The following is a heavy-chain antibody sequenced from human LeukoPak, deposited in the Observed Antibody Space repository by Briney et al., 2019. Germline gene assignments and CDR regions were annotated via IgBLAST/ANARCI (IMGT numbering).Heavy chain of an antibody. D-gene: IGHD3-22*01. CDR2: IYYSGST. CDR1: GGSISSSSYY. Sequence: PSETLSLTCTVSGGSISSSSYYWGWIRKPPGKGLEWIGSIYYSGSTYYNPSLKSRVTISVDTSKNQFSLKLSSVTAADTAVYYCARDRGPSYYYDSSGYYLGPYYFDYWGQGTLVTVSS. V-gene: IGHV4-39*07. J-gene: IGHJ4*02. CDR3: ARDRGPSYYYDSSGYYLGPYYFDY.